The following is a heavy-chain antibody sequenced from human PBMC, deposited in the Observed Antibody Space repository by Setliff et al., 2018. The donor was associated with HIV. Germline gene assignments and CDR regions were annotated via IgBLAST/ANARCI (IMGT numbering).Heavy chain of an antibody. V-gene: IGHV4-59*11. D-gene: IGHD5-12*01. CDR1: GGSITGHY. CDR3: ARVNIVATYFDI. CDR2: MYPGGSS. J-gene: IGHJ4*02. Sequence: SETLSLTCTVSGGSITGHYWSWIRQAPGKGLEWIGFMYPGGSSNYDPSLQSRVAISVDTSKNQVSLKLSSVIAADTAVYFCARVNIVATYFDIWGQGTLVTVSS.